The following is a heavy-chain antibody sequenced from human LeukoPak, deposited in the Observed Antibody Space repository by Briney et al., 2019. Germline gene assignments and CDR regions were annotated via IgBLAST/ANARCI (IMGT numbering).Heavy chain of an antibody. CDR3: ARDGGSSSWPD. V-gene: IGHV4-39*07. J-gene: IGHJ4*02. CDR1: GGSISSSTYY. Sequence: SETLSLACSVSGGSISSSTYYWAWIRQPPGKGLEWIGCIYYIGDTNYNPSLKSRVTVSVDTAKNQFSLKLSSVTAADTAVYYCARDGGSSSWPDWGQGTLVTVSS. CDR2: IYYIGDT. D-gene: IGHD6-13*01.